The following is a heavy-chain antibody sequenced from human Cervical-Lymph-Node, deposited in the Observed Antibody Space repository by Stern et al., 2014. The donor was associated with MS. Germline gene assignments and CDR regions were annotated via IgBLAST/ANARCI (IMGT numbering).Heavy chain of an antibody. D-gene: IGHD4-23*01. CDR3: AREGGNTAEYFQH. J-gene: IGHJ1*01. CDR1: GFTFSSSG. Sequence: MQLVESGGGVVQPGRSLRLSCAASGFTFSSSGMQWVRQAPGKGLEWLAIIWYDGSNRYYADSVKGRFTISRDNSKNTLYLQMNSLRAEDTAVYYCAREGGNTAEYFQHWGQGTLVTVSS. V-gene: IGHV3-33*01. CDR2: IWYDGSNR.